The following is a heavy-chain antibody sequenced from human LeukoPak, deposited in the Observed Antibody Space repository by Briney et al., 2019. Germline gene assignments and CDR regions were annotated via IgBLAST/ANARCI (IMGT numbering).Heavy chain of an antibody. CDR1: GFSLTTYA. D-gene: IGHD5-12*01. CDR3: AKDRDIVATSQFDY. J-gene: IGHJ4*02. Sequence: GGSLRLSCAASGFSLTTYAMGWVRQAPGKGLEWVAVISYDGSNKYYADSVKGRFTISRDNSKNTLYLQMSSLRAEDTAVYYCAKDRDIVATSQFDYWGQGTLVTVSS. CDR2: ISYDGSNK. V-gene: IGHV3-30*04.